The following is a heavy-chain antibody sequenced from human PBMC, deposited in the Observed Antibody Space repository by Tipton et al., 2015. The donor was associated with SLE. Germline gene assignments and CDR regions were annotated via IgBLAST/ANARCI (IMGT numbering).Heavy chain of an antibody. D-gene: IGHD3-3*01. V-gene: IGHV4-34*01. Sequence: TLSLTCAVYGGSFSDYFWTWIRQSPGKGLEWIGDVNHSGSTDYPPSLKSRVTMSVDTSKNHFSLKLTSVTAAGTALYYCARCTIFGVVRGSFDSWGQGTLVTVS. J-gene: IGHJ4*02. CDR2: VNHSGST. CDR1: GGSFSDYF. CDR3: ARCTIFGVVRGSFDS.